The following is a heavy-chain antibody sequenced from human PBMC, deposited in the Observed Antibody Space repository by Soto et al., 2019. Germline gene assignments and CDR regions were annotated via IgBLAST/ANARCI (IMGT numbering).Heavy chain of an antibody. D-gene: IGHD4-4*01. J-gene: IGHJ6*02. CDR1: GFTFSSYA. CDR2: ISGSGGST. V-gene: IGHV3-23*01. CDR3: AKDGGGYSTWSYYYYGMDV. Sequence: QSGGSLRLSCAASGFTFSSYAMSWVRQAPGKGLEWVSAISGSGGSTYYADSVKGRFTISRDNSKNTLYLQMNSLRAEDTAVYYCAKDGGGYSTWSYYYYGMDVWGQGTTVTVSS.